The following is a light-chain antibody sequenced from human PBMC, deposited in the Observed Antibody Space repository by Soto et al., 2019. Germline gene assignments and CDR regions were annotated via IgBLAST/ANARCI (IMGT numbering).Light chain of an antibody. CDR1: SSNIGAGYD. CDR2: DND. V-gene: IGLV1-40*01. CDR3: QSYDISLSGSHVI. J-gene: IGLJ2*01. Sequence: QSVLTQPPSVSGAPGQRVTISCTGSSSNIGAGYDVHWYQQLPGTAPKLLIYDNDSRPSGVPGRFSGSKSGTSASLAITGLQAEDEADDYCQSYDISLSGSHVIFGGGTKLTVL.